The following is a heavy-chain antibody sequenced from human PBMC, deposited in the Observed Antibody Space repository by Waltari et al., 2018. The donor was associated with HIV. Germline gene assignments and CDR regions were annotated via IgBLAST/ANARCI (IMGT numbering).Heavy chain of an antibody. CDR1: GYTFISYN. Sequence: QVQLVQSGAEVKKPGASVKVSGKPSGYTFISYNMHWVRQPTGQGLEWMGISNPSGNSTSYVQKFQGRLTMTRDTSTSTVYMELSSLRSEDTAVYYCARAPCSGGSCRLFDYWGQGTLVTVSS. CDR3: ARAPCSGGSCRLFDY. V-gene: IGHV1-46*01. D-gene: IGHD2-15*01. J-gene: IGHJ4*02. CDR2: SNPSGNST.